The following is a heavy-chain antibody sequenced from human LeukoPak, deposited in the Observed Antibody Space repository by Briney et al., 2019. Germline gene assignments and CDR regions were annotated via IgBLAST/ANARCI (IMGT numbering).Heavy chain of an antibody. V-gene: IGHV4-59*08. J-gene: IGHJ6*02. CDR1: GGSISSYY. Sequence: SETLSLTCTVSGGSISSYYWSWIPQPPGKGREWIVYIYYSGSTNYNPSLKSRVTISVDTSKNQFSLRLSSVTAADTAVYYCARFSCSGGSCSPYYYYGMDVWGQGTTVTVSS. CDR2: IYYSGST. D-gene: IGHD2-15*01. CDR3: ARFSCSGGSCSPYYYYGMDV.